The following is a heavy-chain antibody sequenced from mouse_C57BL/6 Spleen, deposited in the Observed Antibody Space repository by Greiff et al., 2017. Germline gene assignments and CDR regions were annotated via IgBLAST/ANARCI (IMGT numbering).Heavy chain of an antibody. D-gene: IGHD1-1*01. J-gene: IGHJ3*01. CDR3: ARSHYYGSSSAWFAY. Sequence: EVNVVESGAELVKPGASVKLSCTASGFNIKDYYMHWVKQRTEQGLEWIGRIDPEDGETKYAPKFQGKATITADTSSNTAYLQLSSLTSEDTAVYYCARSHYYGSSSAWFAYWGQGTLVTVSA. CDR1: GFNIKDYY. CDR2: IDPEDGET. V-gene: IGHV14-2*01.